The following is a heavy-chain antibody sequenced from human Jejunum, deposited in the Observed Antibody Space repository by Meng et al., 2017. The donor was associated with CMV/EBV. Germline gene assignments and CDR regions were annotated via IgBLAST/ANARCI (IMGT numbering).Heavy chain of an antibody. D-gene: IGHD2-21*01. CDR1: GASLSSGTYY. CDR2: VYYTGRT. CDR3: ARAVRGDSTFDF. J-gene: IGHJ4*02. Sequence: QVQLQESGSGLVRPSETLSLTCTVSGASLSSGTYYWSWIRQPPGKGLEWIATVYYTGRTTYSPSLKSRLTISVDTSENQFSLKLTSVTAADTAVYHCARAVRGDSTFDFWGQGTLVTVSS. V-gene: IGHV4-61*01.